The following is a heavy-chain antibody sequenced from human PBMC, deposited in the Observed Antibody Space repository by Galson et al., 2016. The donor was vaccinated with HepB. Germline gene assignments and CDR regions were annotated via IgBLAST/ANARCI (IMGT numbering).Heavy chain of an antibody. CDR1: GYTLPELS. D-gene: IGHD4-17*01. CDR2: FDPDEGEI. V-gene: IGHV1-24*01. J-gene: IGHJ4*02. Sequence: SVKVSCKVSGYTLPELSMHWVRQAPGKGLEWMAGFDPDEGEIIYEQKFPGRVTMTEDASTDTAYMELSSLRSEDTAYYYCATLRVTETTFFLPTEGADWGQGTLVTVSS. CDR3: ATLRVTETTFFLPTEGAD.